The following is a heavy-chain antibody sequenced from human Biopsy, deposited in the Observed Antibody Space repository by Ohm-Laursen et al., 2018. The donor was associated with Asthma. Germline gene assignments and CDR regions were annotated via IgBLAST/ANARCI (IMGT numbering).Heavy chain of an antibody. J-gene: IGHJ4*02. CDR2: IFLRGST. V-gene: IGHV4-4*01. Sequence: PGTLSLTCAVSGGSISNTNWWSWVRQSPGKGLEWLGGIFLRGSTNDNPSLKSRVPMSVDKSKNQFSLKLRSVTAADTAVYFCARAPVPAYSDSSGFDLWGQGTLVTVSS. CDR1: GGSISNTNW. D-gene: IGHD3-22*01. CDR3: ARAPVPAYSDSSGFDL.